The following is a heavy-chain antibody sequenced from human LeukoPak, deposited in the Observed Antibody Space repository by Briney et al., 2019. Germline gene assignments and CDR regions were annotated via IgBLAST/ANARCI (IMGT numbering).Heavy chain of an antibody. CDR1: GFTISNAW. Sequence: PGGSLRLSCAASGFTISNAWMSWARQAPGKGLEWVGRIKSKSDGGKIDYAAPVKGRFIISRDDSKNTLYLQVNSLKIEDTAVYYCAKSGKGPLDYWGQGTLVTVSS. CDR3: AKSGKGPLDY. CDR2: IKSKSDGGKI. V-gene: IGHV3-15*01. D-gene: IGHD4-23*01. J-gene: IGHJ4*02.